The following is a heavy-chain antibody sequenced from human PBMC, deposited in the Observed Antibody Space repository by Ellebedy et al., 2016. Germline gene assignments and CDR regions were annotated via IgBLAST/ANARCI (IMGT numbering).Heavy chain of an antibody. V-gene: IGHV3-30*18. CDR1: GFNLDVYG. J-gene: IGHJ5*02. Sequence: GGSLRLSCTASGFNLDVYGMHWVRQAPAKGLEWVALISFDGKTKYYADSVRGRFTISRDNSKKTLYLEMHSLRGADTAIYYCSKGPRFEDWFEPWGQGTLVTVS. CDR3: SKGPRFEDWFEP. CDR2: ISFDGKTK.